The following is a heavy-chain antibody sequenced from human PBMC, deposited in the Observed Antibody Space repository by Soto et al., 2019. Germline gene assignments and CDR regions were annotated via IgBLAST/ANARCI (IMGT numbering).Heavy chain of an antibody. Sequence: SETLSLTCSLSVCSISGSYYCNCIRQHPGKGLEWIGSIHYRGSTYYNPSLKTRITISLDRSNNQLSLNLSSVTASDTAVYYCASVRDSLGLDVWGKGTKVTXYS. D-gene: IGHD2-15*01. CDR3: ASVRDSLGLDV. CDR2: IHYRGST. J-gene: IGHJ6*04. V-gene: IGHV4-31*03. CDR1: VCSISGSYY.